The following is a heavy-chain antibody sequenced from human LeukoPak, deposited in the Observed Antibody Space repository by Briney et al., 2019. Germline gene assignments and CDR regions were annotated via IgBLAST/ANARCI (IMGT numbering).Heavy chain of an antibody. CDR3: AKLVGITRTDCGGDCYSPIPFDY. Sequence: GGSLRLSCAASGVTFSSYAMSWVRQAPGKGLEWVSAIVGSGGSTYYGDSVKGRFTISRDNSKNTLYLQMNSLRAEDTAVYYCAKLVGITRTDCGGDCYSPIPFDYWGQGTLVTVSS. CDR2: IVGSGGST. CDR1: GVTFSSYA. D-gene: IGHD2-21*02. J-gene: IGHJ4*02. V-gene: IGHV3-23*01.